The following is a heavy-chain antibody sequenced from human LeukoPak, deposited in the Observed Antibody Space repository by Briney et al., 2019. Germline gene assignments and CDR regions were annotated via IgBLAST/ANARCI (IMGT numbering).Heavy chain of an antibody. V-gene: IGHV4-4*07. CDR1: GGSISSYY. CDR3: ARDRYSYLVAFDI. CDR2: IYTSGST. Sequence: SETLSLTCTVSGGSISSYYWSWIRQPAGKGLEWIGRIYTSGSTNYNASLKSRVSMSVDTSKNQFSLKLSSVTAADTAVYYCARDRYSYLVAFDIWGQGTMVTVSS. J-gene: IGHJ3*02. D-gene: IGHD5-18*01.